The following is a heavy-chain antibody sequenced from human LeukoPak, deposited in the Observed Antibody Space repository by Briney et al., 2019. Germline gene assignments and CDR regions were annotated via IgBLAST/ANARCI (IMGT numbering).Heavy chain of an antibody. CDR2: INPSGGST. V-gene: IGHV1-46*01. CDR3: ARVRFGAITMVRGVKENRVNWVDP. Sequence: GASVKVSCKASGYTFTSYYIHWVRQAPGQGLEWMGIINPSGGSTSYAQKLQGRVTMTTDISTSTAYMELRSLRSDDTAVYYCARVRFGAITMVRGVKENRVNWVDPWGQGTLVTVSS. CDR1: GYTFTSYY. J-gene: IGHJ5*02. D-gene: IGHD3-10*01.